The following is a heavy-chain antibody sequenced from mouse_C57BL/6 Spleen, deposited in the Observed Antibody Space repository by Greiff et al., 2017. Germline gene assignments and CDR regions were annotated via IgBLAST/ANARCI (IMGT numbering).Heavy chain of an antibody. CDR3: AREEYVYDGYYFDY. D-gene: IGHD2-3*01. CDR2: ISYDGSN. CDR1: GYSITSGYY. Sequence: EVQVVESGPGLVNPSQSLSLTCSVTGYSITSGYYWNWIRQFPGNKLEWLGYISYDGSNNYNPSLKNRISITRDTSKNQFFLKLNSVTTEDTATYYCAREEYVYDGYYFDYWGQGTTLTVSS. J-gene: IGHJ2*01. V-gene: IGHV3-6*01.